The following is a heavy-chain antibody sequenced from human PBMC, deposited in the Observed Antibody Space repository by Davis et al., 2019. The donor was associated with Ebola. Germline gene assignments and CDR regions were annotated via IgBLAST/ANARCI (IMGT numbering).Heavy chain of an antibody. CDR2: LSYGGGT. V-gene: IGHV4-59*08. D-gene: IGHD3-9*01. Sequence: PSETLSLTCSVSGASISQYYWSWIRQPPGKGLEWIGFLSYGGGTNYNPSLKSRVTISVDTSRNHFSLKLSSVTAADTAVYYCARLRGPFTIFSGWFDPWGQGTLVTVSS. J-gene: IGHJ5*02. CDR1: GASISQYY. CDR3: ARLRGPFTIFSGWFDP.